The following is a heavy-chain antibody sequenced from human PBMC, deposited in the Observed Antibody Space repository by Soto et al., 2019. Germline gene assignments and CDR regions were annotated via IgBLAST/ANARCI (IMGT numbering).Heavy chain of an antibody. D-gene: IGHD6-13*01. CDR3: ARGRIAAAGTPHWFDP. J-gene: IGHJ5*02. Sequence: QVQLQQWGAGLLKPSETLSLTCAVYGGSFSGYYWSWIRQPPGKGLEWIGEINHSGSTNYNPSLKGRVTISVDTSKNQFSLKLSSVTAADTAVYYCARGRIAAAGTPHWFDPWGQGTLVTVSS. V-gene: IGHV4-34*01. CDR1: GGSFSGYY. CDR2: INHSGST.